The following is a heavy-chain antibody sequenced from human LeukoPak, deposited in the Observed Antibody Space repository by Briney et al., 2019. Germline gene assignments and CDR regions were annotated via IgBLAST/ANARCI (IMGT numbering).Heavy chain of an antibody. Sequence: GRSLRLSCAASGFTFSSHAMSWVRQAPGKGLEWVSAISGSGGSTYYADSVKGRFTISRDNSKNTLYLQMNSLRAEDTAVYYCAKGPLSSGYYYMGQGTLVTVSS. J-gene: IGHJ4*02. CDR3: AKGPLSSGYYY. CDR1: GFTFSSHA. D-gene: IGHD3-22*01. V-gene: IGHV3-23*01. CDR2: ISGSGGST.